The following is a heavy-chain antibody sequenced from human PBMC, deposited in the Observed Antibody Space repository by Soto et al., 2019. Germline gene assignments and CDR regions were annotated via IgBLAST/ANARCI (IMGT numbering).Heavy chain of an antibody. CDR2: IYYSGST. J-gene: IGHJ4*02. D-gene: IGHD1-26*01. CDR3: ARAEGATKSSFDY. V-gene: IGHV4-39*01. Sequence: SETLSLTCTVSGGSISSSSYYWGWIRQPPGKGLEWIGSIYYSGSTYYNPSLKSRVTISVDTSKNQFSLKLSSVTAADTAVYYCARAEGATKSSFDYWGQGTLVTVSS. CDR1: GGSISSSSYY.